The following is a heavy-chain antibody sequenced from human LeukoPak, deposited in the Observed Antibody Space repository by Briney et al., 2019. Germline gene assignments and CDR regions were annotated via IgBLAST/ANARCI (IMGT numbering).Heavy chain of an antibody. Sequence: GGSLRLSCAASGFTLSRYSMDWVRQAPGKGLEWVSSISSSSSYIYYGDSVKGRFTISRDNAKNSLYLQINSLRAEDTAVYYCARGGNLYCSATSCYDFDYWGQGTLVTVSS. J-gene: IGHJ4*02. CDR1: GFTLSRYS. V-gene: IGHV3-21*01. CDR2: ISSSSSYI. D-gene: IGHD2-2*01. CDR3: ARGGNLYCSATSCYDFDY.